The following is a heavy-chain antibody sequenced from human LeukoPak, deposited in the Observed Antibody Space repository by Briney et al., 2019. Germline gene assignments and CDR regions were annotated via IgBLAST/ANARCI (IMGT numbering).Heavy chain of an antibody. CDR3: ARDMVAAALDY. V-gene: IGHV1-69*05. J-gene: IGHJ4*02. Sequence: VASVKVSCKASGGTFSSYAISWVRQAPGQGLEWMGRIIPIFGTANYAQKFQGRVTITTDESTSTAYMELSSLRSEDTAVYYCARDMVAAALDYWGQGTLVTVSS. CDR1: GGTFSSYA. CDR2: IIPIFGTA. D-gene: IGHD6-13*01.